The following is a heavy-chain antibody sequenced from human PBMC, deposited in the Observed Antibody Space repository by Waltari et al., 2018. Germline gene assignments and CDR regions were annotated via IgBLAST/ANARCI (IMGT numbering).Heavy chain of an antibody. Sequence: EVQLVGSGGGLVKPGGSLRLSCAASGFHFSGYTMNWVRQAPGKGLEWVSSISSGSSYIFYADSVKGRFTISRDNAKNSLYLQMNSLRVEDTAVYYCAREWGVMVGTAGYYFDYWGQGSLVTVSS. CDR2: ISSGSSYI. CDR1: GFHFSGYT. CDR3: AREWGVMVGTAGYYFDY. D-gene: IGHD3-9*01. J-gene: IGHJ4*02. V-gene: IGHV3-21*01.